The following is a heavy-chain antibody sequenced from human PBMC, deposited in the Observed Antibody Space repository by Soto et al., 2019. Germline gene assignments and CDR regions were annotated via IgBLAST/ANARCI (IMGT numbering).Heavy chain of an antibody. J-gene: IGHJ4*02. V-gene: IGHV4-39*01. Sequence: PSETLSLTCTVSGGSISSSSYYWGWIRQPPGKGLEWIGSISYTGSTYYNPSLKSRVTISVDTSKNQFSLKLISVTAADTAVYYCARHLVAAAGTYWGQGTLVTVSS. CDR2: ISYTGST. CDR1: GGSISSSSYY. D-gene: IGHD6-13*01. CDR3: ARHLVAAAGTY.